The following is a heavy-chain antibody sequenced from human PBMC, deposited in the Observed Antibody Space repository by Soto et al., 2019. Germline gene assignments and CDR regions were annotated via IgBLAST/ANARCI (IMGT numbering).Heavy chain of an antibody. CDR3: ARRDRSGFSYWLDT. J-gene: IGHJ5*02. D-gene: IGHD3-22*01. V-gene: IGHV4-31*03. CDR2: IYFSGTT. Sequence: QVQLQESGPGLVKPSQTLSLTCTVSGGSISSGDYYWSWIRQHPGQGLEWIGTIYFSGTTYYNPSLKSRVTVSVDTSKSQFSLTLSSVTAADTAVYYCARRDRSGFSYWLDTWGQGTLVTVSS. CDR1: GGSISSGDYY.